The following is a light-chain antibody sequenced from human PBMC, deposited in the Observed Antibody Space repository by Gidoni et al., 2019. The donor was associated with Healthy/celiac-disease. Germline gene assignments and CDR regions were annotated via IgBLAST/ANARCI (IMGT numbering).Light chain of an antibody. CDR2: GAS. V-gene: IGKV3-15*01. Sequence: ELVMTQSPATLSVSPGERATLSCRASQSVSSNVAWYQQKPGQAPRLLIYGASTRATGIPARFSGSGSGTEFTLTISSLQSEDFAVYYCQQYNNWPLTFGQGTKLEIK. CDR3: QQYNNWPLT. J-gene: IGKJ2*01. CDR1: QSVSSN.